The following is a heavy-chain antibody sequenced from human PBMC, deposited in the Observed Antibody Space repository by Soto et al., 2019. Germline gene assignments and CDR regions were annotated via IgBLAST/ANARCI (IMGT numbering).Heavy chain of an antibody. CDR1: GYIFTNHY. V-gene: IGHV1-46*01. D-gene: IGHD3-22*01. Sequence: GASVKVSCKASGYIFTNHYIHWVRQAPGQGLEWMGIINPSGGSTNYLQKFQGRITMTRDTSTSTVYMELSSLRSEDTAVYFCARADYYDSSGFYYDCWRQGTLVTVSS. CDR3: ARADYYDSSGFYYDC. CDR2: INPSGGST. J-gene: IGHJ4*02.